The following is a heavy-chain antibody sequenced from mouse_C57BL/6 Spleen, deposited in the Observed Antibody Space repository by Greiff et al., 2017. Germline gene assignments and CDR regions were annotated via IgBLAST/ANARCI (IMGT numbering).Heavy chain of an antibody. Sequence: QVQLQQPGAELVKPGASVKLSCKASGYTFTSYWMHWVKQRPGQGLEWIGMIHPNSGSTNYNEKFKSKATLTVDKSSSTAYMQLSSLTSEDSAVYYWAREGDGYYSFAYGGQGTLVTVSA. D-gene: IGHD2-3*01. J-gene: IGHJ3*01. CDR2: IHPNSGST. CDR3: AREGDGYYSFAY. V-gene: IGHV1-64*01. CDR1: GYTFTSYW.